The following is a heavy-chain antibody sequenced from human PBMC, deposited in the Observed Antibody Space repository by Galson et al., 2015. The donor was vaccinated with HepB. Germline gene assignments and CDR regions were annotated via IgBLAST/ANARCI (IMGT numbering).Heavy chain of an antibody. CDR2: ISADGTSM. CDR1: GFTFSNYW. D-gene: IGHD1-26*01. Sequence: SLRLSCAASGFTFSNYWMHWVRQAPGKGLVWVSRISADGTSMTYADSVKGRFTISRDTAKNTLYLQMNSLRAEDTALYFCARVRGHDDTGSFYRALDSWGQGTLVTVSS. CDR3: ARVRGHDDTGSFYRALDS. V-gene: IGHV3-74*01. J-gene: IGHJ4*02.